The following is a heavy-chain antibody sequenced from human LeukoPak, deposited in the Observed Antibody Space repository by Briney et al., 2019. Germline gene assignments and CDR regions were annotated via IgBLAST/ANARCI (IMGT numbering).Heavy chain of an antibody. V-gene: IGHV4-61*02. Sequence: PSETLPLTCTVSGGSISSGSYYWSWIRQPAGKGLEWIGRIYTSGSTNYNPSLKSRVTISVDTSKNQFSLKLSPVTAADTAVYYCARGYCSGGSCYLFDYWGQGTLVTVSS. D-gene: IGHD2-15*01. CDR1: GGSISSGSYY. CDR2: IYTSGST. J-gene: IGHJ4*02. CDR3: ARGYCSGGSCYLFDY.